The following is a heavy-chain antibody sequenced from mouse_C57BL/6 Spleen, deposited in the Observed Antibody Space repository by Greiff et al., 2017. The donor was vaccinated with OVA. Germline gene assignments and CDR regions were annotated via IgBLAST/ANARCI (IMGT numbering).Heavy chain of an antibody. J-gene: IGHJ2*01. CDR1: GYAFSSYW. D-gene: IGHD1-1*01. V-gene: IGHV1-80*01. CDR3: AIGPYYDSSYNFDY. CDR2: IYPGDGDT. Sequence: LQQSGASVKISCKASGYAFSSYWMNWVKQRPGKGLEWIGQIYPGDGDTNYNGKFKGKATLTADKSSSTAYMQLSSLTSEDSAVYFCAIGPYYDSSYNFDYWGQGTTLTVSS.